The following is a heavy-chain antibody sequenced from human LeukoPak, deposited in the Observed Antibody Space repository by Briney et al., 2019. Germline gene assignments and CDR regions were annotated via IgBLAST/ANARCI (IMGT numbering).Heavy chain of an antibody. CDR3: ARAWPRIVVVPAAHHFDY. CDR2: IDPNSGGT. J-gene: IGHJ4*02. CDR1: GYTFTGYY. Sequence: GASVKVSCKASGYTFTGYYMHWVRQAPGQGLEWMGWIDPNSGGTNYAQKVQGRVTMTRDTSISTAYMELSRLRSDDTDVYYCARAWPRIVVVPAAHHFDYWGQGTLVTVSS. D-gene: IGHD2-2*01. V-gene: IGHV1-2*02.